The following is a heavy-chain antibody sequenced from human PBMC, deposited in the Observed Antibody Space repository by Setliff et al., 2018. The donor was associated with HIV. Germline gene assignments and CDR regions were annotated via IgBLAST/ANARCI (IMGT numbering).Heavy chain of an antibody. CDR1: GYSISSGCY. Sequence: PSETLSLTCAVSGYSISSGCYWGWIRQPPGKGLEWIGSIFYTGRTTYNPSLRSRVTISLDTSKTQFSLSLTSVTAADTAMYYCARRGKTENSYVLNWFDPWGQGILVTVSS. J-gene: IGHJ5*02. V-gene: IGHV4-38-2*01. CDR2: IFYTGRT. D-gene: IGHD5-18*01. CDR3: ARRGKTENSYVLNWFDP.